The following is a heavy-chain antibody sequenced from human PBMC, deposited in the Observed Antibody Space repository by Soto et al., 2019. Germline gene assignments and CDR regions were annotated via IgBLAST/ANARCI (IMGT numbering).Heavy chain of an antibody. CDR3: AKDKQGGTYFSGLDY. CDR2: ITRNSGNK. Sequence: EVQMVESGGGLVQPGGSLRLSCAASGFSFGSYAVHWVRQLPGKGLEWVSGITRNSGNKAYADSVKGRFIVSRDDAKNSLYLQMISLRPEDTALYYCAKDKQGGTYFSGLDYWGQGTLVTVSS. D-gene: IGHD1-26*01. V-gene: IGHV3-9*01. J-gene: IGHJ4*02. CDR1: GFSFGSYA.